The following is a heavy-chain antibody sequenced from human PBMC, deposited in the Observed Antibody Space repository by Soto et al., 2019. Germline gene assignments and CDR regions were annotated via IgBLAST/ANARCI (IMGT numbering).Heavy chain of an antibody. CDR3: ARVESTSVLYYFDY. D-gene: IGHD2-2*01. J-gene: IGHJ4*02. CDR1: GVNFSSYA. V-gene: IGHV1-69*13. Sequence: AASVKVSCKASGVNFSSYAISWVRQAPGQGLEWMGGIIPIFGTANYAQKFQGRVTITADESKSTAYMELSSLRSEDPAVYYWARVESTSVLYYFDYWGQGTLVTVYS. CDR2: IIPIFGTA.